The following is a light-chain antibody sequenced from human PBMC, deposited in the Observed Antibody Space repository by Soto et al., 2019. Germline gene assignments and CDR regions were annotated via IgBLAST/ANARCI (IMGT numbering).Light chain of an antibody. CDR1: QSVSSSS. J-gene: IGKJ5*01. Sequence: EIVLTQSPGTLSLSPGERATLSCRASQSVSSSSLAWYQQKPGQAPRLLIYDASNRATGIPARFSGSGSGTDFTLTISSLEPEDFAVYYCQQYGSSPSTFGQGTRLEIK. CDR2: DAS. V-gene: IGKV3-20*01. CDR3: QQYGSSPST.